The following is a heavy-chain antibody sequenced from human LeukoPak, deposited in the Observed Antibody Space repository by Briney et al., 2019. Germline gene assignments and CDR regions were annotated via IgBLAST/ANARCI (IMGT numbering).Heavy chain of an antibody. CDR3: ARLWNGGGYNLMGSDYYYYYMDV. CDR2: INHSGST. V-gene: IGHV4-34*01. D-gene: IGHD5-24*01. J-gene: IGHJ6*03. CDR1: GGSFSGYY. Sequence: PSETLSLTCAVYGGSFSGYYWSWIRQPPGKGLEWIGEINHSGSTNYNPSLKSRVTISVDTSKNQFSLKLSSVTAADTAVYYCARLWNGGGYNLMGSDYYYYYMDVWGKGTTVTISS.